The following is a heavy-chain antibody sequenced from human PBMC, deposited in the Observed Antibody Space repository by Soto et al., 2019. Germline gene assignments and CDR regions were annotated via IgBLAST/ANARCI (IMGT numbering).Heavy chain of an antibody. CDR3: VISTGKFYADFDY. J-gene: IGHJ4*02. V-gene: IGHV3-9*01. CDR1: GFTFSSYE. Sequence: GGSLRLSCAASGFTFSSYEMHWVRQAPGKGPEWVSGLSGNSDIVAYADSVKGRFTIPRDNAKKSLFLQMNNLRPEDTALYYCVISTGKFYADFDYWGQGTQVTVSS. D-gene: IGHD7-27*01. CDR2: LSGNSDIV.